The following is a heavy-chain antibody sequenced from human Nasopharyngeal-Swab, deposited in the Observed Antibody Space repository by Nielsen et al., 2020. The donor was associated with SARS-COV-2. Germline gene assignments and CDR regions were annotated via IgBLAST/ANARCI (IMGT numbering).Heavy chain of an antibody. CDR2: INHSGST. CDR1: GGSLSGNY. CDR3: ARSSGGYSYGVPYYFDY. Sequence: SETLSLTCAVYGGSLSGNYWSWIRQPPGKGLEWIGEINHSGSTNYNPSLKSRVTISVDTSKNQFSLKLNSVTAADTAVYYCARSSGGYSYGVPYYFDYWGQGTLVTVSS. J-gene: IGHJ4*02. V-gene: IGHV4-34*01. D-gene: IGHD5-18*01.